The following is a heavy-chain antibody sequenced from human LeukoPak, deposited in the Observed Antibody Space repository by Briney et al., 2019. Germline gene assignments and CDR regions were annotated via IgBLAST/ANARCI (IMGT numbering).Heavy chain of an antibody. CDR3: AKGASSSWYDSSSH. J-gene: IGHJ4*02. V-gene: IGHV1-46*01. Sequence: AASVKVSCKASGYTFTSCYLDWVRQAPGQGLEWMAIINPDGGSTTYAQKFQGRVTMTSDTSTSTVYMELSGLRSEDTAVYYCAKGASSSWYDSSSHWGQGTLVTVSS. D-gene: IGHD6-13*01. CDR1: GYTFTSCY. CDR2: INPDGGST.